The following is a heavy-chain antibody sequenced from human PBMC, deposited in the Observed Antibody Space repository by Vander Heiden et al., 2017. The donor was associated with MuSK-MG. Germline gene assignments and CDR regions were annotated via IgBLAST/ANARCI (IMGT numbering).Heavy chain of an antibody. Sequence: QVQLVQSGAEVKKPGASVKVSCKASGYTFTGYYMHWLRQAPGQGLEWMGWINPNSGGTNYAQKFQGRVTMTRDTSISTAYMELSRLRSDDTAVYYCARAEYCSSTSCYRNYYYYYYMDVWGKGTTVTVSS. V-gene: IGHV1-2*02. CDR2: INPNSGGT. J-gene: IGHJ6*03. CDR3: ARAEYCSSTSCYRNYYYYYYMDV. D-gene: IGHD2-2*01. CDR1: GYTFTGYY.